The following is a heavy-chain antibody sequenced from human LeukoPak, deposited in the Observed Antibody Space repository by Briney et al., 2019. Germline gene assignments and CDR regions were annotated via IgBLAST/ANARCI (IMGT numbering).Heavy chain of an antibody. V-gene: IGHV3-74*01. Sequence: GGSLRLSCAASGFTFSSFWTHGVRQAPGRGLVWVSRIHSDESRTNYADSVTGRFTISRDNAKNTVYLQMNSLRNEDTAVYYCARGIYGDPVAFDYWGQGTLVTVSS. J-gene: IGHJ4*02. D-gene: IGHD4/OR15-4a*01. CDR1: GFTFSSFW. CDR3: ARGIYGDPVAFDY. CDR2: IHSDESRT.